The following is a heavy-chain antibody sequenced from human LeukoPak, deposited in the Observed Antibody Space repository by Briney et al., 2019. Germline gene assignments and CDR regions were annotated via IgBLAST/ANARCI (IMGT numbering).Heavy chain of an antibody. D-gene: IGHD1-26*01. Sequence: GGSLRLSCAASGFTFSSHAMVWVRQAPGKGLEWVSFISHDGSESFHTESVKGRFTISRDNFKNTVDLQVSGLKEEDTAVYYCARDWGQRGVGATLANWGQGTLVIVSS. CDR1: GFTFSSHA. J-gene: IGHJ4*02. CDR3: ARDWGQRGVGATLAN. V-gene: IGHV3-30-3*01. CDR2: ISHDGSES.